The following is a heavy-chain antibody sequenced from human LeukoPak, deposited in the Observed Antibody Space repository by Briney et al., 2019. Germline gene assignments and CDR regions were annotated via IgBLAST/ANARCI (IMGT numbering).Heavy chain of an antibody. D-gene: IGHD3-22*01. CDR2: IRYDGSNK. V-gene: IGHV3-30*02. CDR3: ARDRGYYDSSGYYL. Sequence: PGGSLRLSCAASGFTFSSYGMHWVRQAPGKGLEWVAFIRYDGSNKYYADSVKGRFTISRDNSKNTLYLQMNSLRAEDTAMYYCARDRGYYDSSGYYLWGQGTLVTVSS. CDR1: GFTFSSYG. J-gene: IGHJ4*02.